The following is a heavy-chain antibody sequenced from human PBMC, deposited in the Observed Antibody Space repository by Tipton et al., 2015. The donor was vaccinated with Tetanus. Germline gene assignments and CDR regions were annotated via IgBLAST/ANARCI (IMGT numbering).Heavy chain of an antibody. D-gene: IGHD4-17*01. Sequence: SLRLSCEASGFPFHSYHMAWVRQAPGKGLEWISYIGDAKTVMQYADSVKGRFTVSRDNAENSLFLQMTSLRDEDTAVYFCARVIRRSMIGYGVFDSWGQGTLVTVSS. CDR2: IGDAKTVM. J-gene: IGHJ4*02. CDR1: GFPFHSYH. V-gene: IGHV3-48*02. CDR3: ARVIRRSMIGYGVFDS.